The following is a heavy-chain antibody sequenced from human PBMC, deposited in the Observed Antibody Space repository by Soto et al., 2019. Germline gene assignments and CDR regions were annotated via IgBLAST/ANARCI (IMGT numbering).Heavy chain of an antibody. Sequence: DSLKVSCQSSGYTFPSYGISWVRQAPGQGLEWMGWISAYNGNTNYAQKLQGRVTMTTDTSTSTAYMELRSLRSDDTAVYYCARDTSNYFDYWGQGTLVTVSS. V-gene: IGHV1-18*01. D-gene: IGHD2-2*01. CDR3: ARDTSNYFDY. CDR2: ISAYNGNT. CDR1: GYTFPSYG. J-gene: IGHJ4*02.